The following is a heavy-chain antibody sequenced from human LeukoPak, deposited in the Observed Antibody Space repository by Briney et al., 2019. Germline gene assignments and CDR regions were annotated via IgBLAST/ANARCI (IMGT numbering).Heavy chain of an antibody. CDR3: ARGTLYSGWSYYFDD. J-gene: IGHJ4*02. D-gene: IGHD6-19*01. CDR2: VYYSGTT. CDR1: GGSVFLSYYY. V-gene: IGHV4-39*07. Sequence: NPSETLSLTCSVSGGSVFLSYYYWGWVRQPPGKALEWIGSVYYSGTTSSNPARKSRVTISVDMAKNEFSLRLRSVTAADTAMYYCARGTLYSGWSYYFDDWGQGNQVTVSS.